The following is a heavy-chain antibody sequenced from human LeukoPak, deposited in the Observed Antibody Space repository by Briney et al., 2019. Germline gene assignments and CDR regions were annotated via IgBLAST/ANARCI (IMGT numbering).Heavy chain of an antibody. D-gene: IGHD3-22*01. CDR1: GYAFTDYY. CDR3: ARAGVWDSSDTSGYHNGAFDI. V-gene: IGHV1-2*06. J-gene: IGHJ3*02. Sequence: ASVKVSCKASGYAFTDYYMHWVRQAPGQGLEWMGRIKPNSGGTNYGQKFQGRVTMTRDTSISIAYMELSNLRSDDTAVYYCARAGVWDSSDTSGYHNGAFDIWGQGTMVTVSS. CDR2: IKPNSGGT.